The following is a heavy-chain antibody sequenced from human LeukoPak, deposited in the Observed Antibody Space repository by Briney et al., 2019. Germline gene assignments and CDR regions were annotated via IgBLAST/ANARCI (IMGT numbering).Heavy chain of an antibody. D-gene: IGHD4-17*01. J-gene: IGHJ4*02. Sequence: ASVKVSCKASGYTFTGYYMHWVRQAPGQRLEWMGWINPNSGNTGYAQKFQGRVTITRNTSISTAYMELSSLRSEDTAVYYCARVRAYGDYGIDYWGQGTLVTVSS. CDR2: INPNSGNT. CDR3: ARVRAYGDYGIDY. V-gene: IGHV1-8*03. CDR1: GYTFTGYY.